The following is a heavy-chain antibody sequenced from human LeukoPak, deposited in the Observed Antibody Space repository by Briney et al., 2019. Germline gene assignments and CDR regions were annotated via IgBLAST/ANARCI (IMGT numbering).Heavy chain of an antibody. Sequence: GGSLRLSCAASGFTFSDYYMSWIRQAPGKGLEWVSYISSSGSTIYYADSVKGRFTISRDNAKNSLYLQMNSLRAEDTAVYYCARTRKDLGYCSGGGCYSFWFDPWGQGTLVTVSS. J-gene: IGHJ5*02. V-gene: IGHV3-11*01. CDR3: ARTRKDLGYCSGGGCYSFWFDP. CDR1: GFTFSDYY. D-gene: IGHD2-15*01. CDR2: ISSSGSTI.